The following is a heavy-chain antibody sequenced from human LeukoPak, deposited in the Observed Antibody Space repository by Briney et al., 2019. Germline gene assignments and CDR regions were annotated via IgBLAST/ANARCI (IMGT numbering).Heavy chain of an antibody. CDR1: GFIFSAFG. Sequence: PGGSLRLSCAASGFIFSAFGMTWVRQPPGKGLEWVSAINSGGGVTYYADSVKGRFTISRDNSENTLFLQMDSLRAEDTAVYFCASSMGFLNAEFTSITDWGQGTQVTVSS. V-gene: IGHV3-23*01. J-gene: IGHJ4*02. CDR2: INSGGGVT. CDR3: ASSMGFLNAEFTSITD. D-gene: IGHD3-3*01.